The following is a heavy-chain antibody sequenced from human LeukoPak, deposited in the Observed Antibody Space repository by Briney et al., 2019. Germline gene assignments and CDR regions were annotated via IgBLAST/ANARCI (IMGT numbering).Heavy chain of an antibody. J-gene: IGHJ5*02. V-gene: IGHV3-21*01. CDR2: ISSSSSYI. D-gene: IGHD1-7*01. CDR1: GFTFSSYG. Sequence: GGSLRLSCAASGFTFSSYGMNWVRQAPGKGLEWVSSISSSSSYIYYADSVKGRFTISRDNAKNSLYLQMNSLRAEDTAVYYCARGVNYPYNWFDPWGQGTLVTVSS. CDR3: ARGVNYPYNWFDP.